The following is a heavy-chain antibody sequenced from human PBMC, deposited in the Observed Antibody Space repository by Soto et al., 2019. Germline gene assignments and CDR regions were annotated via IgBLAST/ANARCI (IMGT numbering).Heavy chain of an antibody. CDR3: AASDSSSWQHDY. J-gene: IGHJ4*02. V-gene: IGHV1-69*01. D-gene: IGHD6-13*01. Sequence: QVQLVQSGAELKKPGSSVRVSCKISGDSFSSYAISWVRQAPGEGLEWVGGIIPIFETANYAQKFQGRVTITAVESTPTAYMEVTRLRHEDMAIFYCAASDSSSWQHDYWGQGTLITVSS. CDR1: GDSFSSYA. CDR2: IIPIFETA.